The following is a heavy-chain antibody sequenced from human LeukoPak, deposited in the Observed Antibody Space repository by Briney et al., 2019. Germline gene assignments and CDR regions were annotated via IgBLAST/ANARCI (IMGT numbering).Heavy chain of an antibody. Sequence: PGGSLRLSCAASGFTFSSYAMHWVRQAPGKGLEWVAVISFDASYKYYVDSVKGRFTISRDNSKNTLYLQMNSLRAEDTAVYYCARDEIVTKYYFDYWGQGTLVTVSS. CDR2: ISFDASYK. J-gene: IGHJ4*02. CDR3: ARDEIVTKYYFDY. CDR1: GFTFSSYA. D-gene: IGHD1-26*01. V-gene: IGHV3-30*04.